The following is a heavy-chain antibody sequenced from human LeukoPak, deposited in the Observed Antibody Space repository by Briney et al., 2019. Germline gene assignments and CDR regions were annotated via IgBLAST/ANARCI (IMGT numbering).Heavy chain of an antibody. J-gene: IGHJ4*01. CDR2: IYTSGST. Sequence: PGETLCLTCTVSGGSISSYYWSWIRQPAGKGLEWIGRIYTSGSTKYNPSLKSRVSMSVDTSKNEFSLKLSSVTAADTAVYFCATGESLDYWGRGNLDPVSS. CDR3: ATGESLDY. D-gene: IGHD1-14*01. V-gene: IGHV4-4*07. CDR1: GGSISSYY.